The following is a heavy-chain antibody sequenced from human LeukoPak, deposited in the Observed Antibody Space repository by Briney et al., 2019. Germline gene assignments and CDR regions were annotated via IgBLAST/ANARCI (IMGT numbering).Heavy chain of an antibody. V-gene: IGHV1-46*01. J-gene: IGHJ4*02. D-gene: IGHD2-8*01. CDR1: GNMLTSDY. Sequence: ASVKVSCKASGNMLTSDYMHWVRQAPGQGLEWMGRFTPSGGGTIYAQKFQGRVTLTRDTSTSTDYLELNSLRSEDTAVYYCARDNSEWAFDCWGQGTLVAVSS. CDR3: ARDNSEWAFDC. CDR2: FTPSGGGT.